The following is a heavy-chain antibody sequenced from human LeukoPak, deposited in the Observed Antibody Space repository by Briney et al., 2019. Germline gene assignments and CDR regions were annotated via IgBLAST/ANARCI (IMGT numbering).Heavy chain of an antibody. V-gene: IGHV3-53*01. CDR2: IYSDNT. J-gene: IGHJ3*02. D-gene: IGHD1-26*01. CDR1: RFTFSSYG. CDR3: ARGGSYLSAFDI. Sequence: GGSLRLSCAASRFTFSSYGMSWVRQAPGKGLEWVSFIYSDNTHYSDSVKGRFTISRDNSKNTLYLQMNSLRAEDTAVYYCARGGSYLSAFDIWGQGTMVTVSS.